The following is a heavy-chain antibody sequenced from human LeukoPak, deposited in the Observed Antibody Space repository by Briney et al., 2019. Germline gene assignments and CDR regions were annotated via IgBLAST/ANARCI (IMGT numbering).Heavy chain of an antibody. J-gene: IGHJ4*02. D-gene: IGHD3-3*01. Sequence: PGGSLRLSCSASGFXFSSYAMHWVRQAPGKGLEYVSAISSNGGSTYYADSVKGRFTISRDNSKNTLYLQMSSLRAEDTAVYYCVKDYDFWSGYSYAQGYFDYWGQGTLVTVSS. CDR2: ISSNGGST. V-gene: IGHV3-64D*09. CDR3: VKDYDFWSGYSYAQGYFDY. CDR1: GFXFSSYA.